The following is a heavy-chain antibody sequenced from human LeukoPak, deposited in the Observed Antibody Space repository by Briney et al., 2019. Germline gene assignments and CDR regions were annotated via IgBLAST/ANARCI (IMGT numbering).Heavy chain of an antibody. CDR1: GFTFSSNW. Sequence: GGSLRLSCAASGFTFSSNWMSWVRQAPGKGLEWVANIKQDGSEKYYVDSVKGRFTISRYNAKNSLYLQMNSLRAEDTAVYYCARDPPLITAAGSRYFQHWGQGTLVTVSS. CDR2: IKQDGSEK. J-gene: IGHJ1*01. V-gene: IGHV3-7*01. CDR3: ARDPPLITAAGSRYFQH. D-gene: IGHD6-13*01.